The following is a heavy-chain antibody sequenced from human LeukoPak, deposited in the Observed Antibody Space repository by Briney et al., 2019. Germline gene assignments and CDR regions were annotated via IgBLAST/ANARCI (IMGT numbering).Heavy chain of an antibody. J-gene: IGHJ4*02. Sequence: ASVKVSCKPSRYTLTSYGISWLRQAPGQGLEWMGWISAYNGNTNYAQKLQRRVTMTTDTSTSTAYMELRSLRSDDTAVYYCARTRTLNQLLSNYWGQGTLVTVSS. D-gene: IGHD2-2*01. CDR3: ARTRTLNQLLSNY. CDR1: RYTLTSYG. V-gene: IGHV1-18*04. CDR2: ISAYNGNT.